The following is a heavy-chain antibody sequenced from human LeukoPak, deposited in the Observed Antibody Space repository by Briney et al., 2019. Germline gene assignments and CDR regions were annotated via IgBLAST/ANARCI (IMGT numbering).Heavy chain of an antibody. Sequence: ASVKVSCKAPGYTFTGYYIHWVRQAPGQGLEWMGRINLSSGGTNYAQKFQGRVTMTRDTSISTAYMELMTLRSDDTAVYYCGRNLADSTGPWGQGTLVTVSS. CDR3: GRNLADSTGP. D-gene: IGHD2-2*01. CDR2: INLSSGGT. V-gene: IGHV1-2*06. J-gene: IGHJ5*02. CDR1: GYTFTGYY.